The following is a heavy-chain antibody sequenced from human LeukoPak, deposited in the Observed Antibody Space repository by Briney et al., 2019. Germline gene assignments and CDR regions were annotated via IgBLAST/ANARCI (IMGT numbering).Heavy chain of an antibody. CDR1: GFTSGRSW. V-gene: IGHV3-7*01. Sequence: GGSLRLSCAASGFTSGRSWMDWVRQAPGEGLEWVANIKEDGSETYYVDSAKGRFTTSRDNAKSSLYLQIDRLRVEDMAIYYCSRFLNDWGQGTLVTVS. J-gene: IGHJ4*02. CDR3: SRFLND. CDR2: IKEDGSET.